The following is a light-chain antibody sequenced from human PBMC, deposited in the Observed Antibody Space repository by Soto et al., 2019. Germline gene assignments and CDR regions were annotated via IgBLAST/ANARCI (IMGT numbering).Light chain of an antibody. CDR3: GAWDDSLNVYV. Sequence: QSVLTQPPSVSAAPGQDVTISCSGSSSNLAYNSLSWYQQLPGTAPNLLIYDDNKRPSGIPARFSGSKSGTSATLGITGLETGDEADYYCGAWDDSLNVYVFGSGTQLTVL. CDR2: DDN. J-gene: IGLJ1*01. V-gene: IGLV1-51*01. CDR1: SSNLAYNS.